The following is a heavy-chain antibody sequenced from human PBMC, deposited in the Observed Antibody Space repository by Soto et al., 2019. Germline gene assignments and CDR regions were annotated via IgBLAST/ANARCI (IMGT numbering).Heavy chain of an antibody. J-gene: IGHJ3*02. Sequence: GWSLRLSCAASGFTFSSYAMSWVRQAPGKGLEWVSAISGSGGSTYYADSVKGRFTISRDNSKNTLYLQMNSLRAEDTAVYYCANDLLGGHSFFGALDICGQGTIGTVSS. CDR1: GFTFSSYA. CDR2: ISGSGGST. CDR3: ANDLLGGHSFFGALDI. D-gene: IGHD2-21*02. V-gene: IGHV3-23*01.